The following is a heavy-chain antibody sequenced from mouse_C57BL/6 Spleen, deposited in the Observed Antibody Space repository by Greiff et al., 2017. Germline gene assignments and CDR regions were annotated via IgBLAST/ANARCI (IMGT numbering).Heavy chain of an antibody. CDR2: IWTGGGT. CDR3: ARGKDYYSNYEAMDY. CDR1: GFSLTSYA. V-gene: IGHV2-9-1*01. Sequence: QVQLQESGPGLVAPSQSLSITCTVSGFSLTSYAISWVRQPPGKGLEWLGVIWTGGGTNYNSALNSRLSISKDNSKSQVFLKMNSLQTDDTARYYCARGKDYYSNYEAMDYWGQGTSVTVSS. J-gene: IGHJ4*01. D-gene: IGHD2-5*01.